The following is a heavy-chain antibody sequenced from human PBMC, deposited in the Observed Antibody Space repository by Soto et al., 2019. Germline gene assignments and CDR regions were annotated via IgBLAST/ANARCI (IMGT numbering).Heavy chain of an antibody. J-gene: IGHJ6*02. V-gene: IGHV1-18*01. CDR2: ISAYNGNT. CDR3: AREIVVVPAAEYSSSAGPDYGMDV. CDR1: GYTFTSYG. Sequence: ASVKVSCKASGYTFTSYGISWVRQAPGQGLEWMGWISAYNGNTNYAQKLQGRVTMTTDTSTSTAYMELRSLRSDDTAVYYCAREIVVVPAAEYSSSAGPDYGMDVWGQGTAVTVSS. D-gene: IGHD2-2*01.